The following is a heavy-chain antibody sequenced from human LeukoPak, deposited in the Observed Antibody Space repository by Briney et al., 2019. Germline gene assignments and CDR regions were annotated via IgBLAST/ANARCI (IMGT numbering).Heavy chain of an antibody. CDR2: ISSSSSYI. Sequence: GGSLRLSCAASGFTFSSYSMNWVRQAPGKGLEWVSSISSSSSYIYYADSVKGRFTISRDNAKNSLYLQMNSLRAEDTAVYYCARAGTGEYYYYYMDVWGKGTTVTVSS. CDR3: ARAGTGEYYYYYMDV. CDR1: GFTFSSYS. V-gene: IGHV3-21*01. D-gene: IGHD7-27*01. J-gene: IGHJ6*03.